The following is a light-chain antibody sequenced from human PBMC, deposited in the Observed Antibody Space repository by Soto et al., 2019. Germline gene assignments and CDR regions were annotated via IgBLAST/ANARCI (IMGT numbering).Light chain of an antibody. CDR1: QSVSSY. J-gene: IGKJ4*01. V-gene: IGKV3-11*01. CDR3: QQRSNWPPSLT. CDR2: DAS. Sequence: EIVLTQSPATLSLSPGERATLSCRASQSVSSYLAWYQQKPGQAPRLLIYDASNRATGIPARFSGSGFGTDFILTISSLEPEDFAVYYCQQRSNWPPSLTFGGGTKVDIK.